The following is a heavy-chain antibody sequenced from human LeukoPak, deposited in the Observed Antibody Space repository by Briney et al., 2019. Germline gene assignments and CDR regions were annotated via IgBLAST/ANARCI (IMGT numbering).Heavy chain of an antibody. Sequence: SETLSPTCSVSGYSISSGYYWGWIRQPPGKGLEWIGNIFHTGSTYCNPSVKSRVTISVDTSKNQFSLKLNSVTAVDTAVYYCARGDSGPDNWGQGTLVTVSS. V-gene: IGHV4-38-2*02. CDR2: IFHTGST. CDR1: GYSISSGYY. CDR3: ARGDSGPDN. J-gene: IGHJ4*02. D-gene: IGHD5-12*01.